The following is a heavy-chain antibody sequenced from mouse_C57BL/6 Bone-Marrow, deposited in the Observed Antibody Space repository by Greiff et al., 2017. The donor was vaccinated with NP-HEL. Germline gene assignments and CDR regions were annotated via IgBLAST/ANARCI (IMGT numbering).Heavy chain of an antibody. CDR1: GFTFTDYY. Sequence: EVMLVESGGGLVQPGGSLSLSCAASGFTFTDYYMSWVRQPPGKALEWLGFIRNKANGYTTEYSASVKGRFTISRYNSQSILYLQMNALRAEYSATYYCARYPYYAMDYWGQGTSVTVSS. CDR3: ARYPYYAMDY. J-gene: IGHJ4*01. V-gene: IGHV7-3*01. CDR2: IRNKANGYTT.